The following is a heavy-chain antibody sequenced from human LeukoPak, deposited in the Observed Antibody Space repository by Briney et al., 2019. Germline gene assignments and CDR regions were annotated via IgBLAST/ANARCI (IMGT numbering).Heavy chain of an antibody. CDR1: GGSLTGYY. Sequence: PSETLSLTCTVSGGSLTGYYWSWIRQPPGKGLEWIAYVYYTGRTLYNPSLESRVTISVDTSKTQISLKLTSVTAADTAVYYCARGATNWYFDLWGRGALVTVSS. CDR2: VYYTGRT. CDR3: ARGATNWYFDL. J-gene: IGHJ2*01. V-gene: IGHV4-59*12. D-gene: IGHD1-26*01.